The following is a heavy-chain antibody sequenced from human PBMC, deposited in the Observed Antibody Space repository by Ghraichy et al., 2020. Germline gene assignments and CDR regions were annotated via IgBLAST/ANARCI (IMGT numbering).Heavy chain of an antibody. J-gene: IGHJ1*01. CDR1: GYTFTSYA. D-gene: IGHD6-19*01. CDR2: INPDNGKT. Sequence: GESLNISCKASGYTFTSYAVHWVRQAPGQRPEWMGWINPDNGKTKYSQNFQDRLTFTRDTSASTAYMDLSSLRSEDTAVYYCSRGSTQWLVSSLGYWGQPPWSPSLQ. CDR3: SRGSTQWLVSSLGY. V-gene: IGHV1-3*01.